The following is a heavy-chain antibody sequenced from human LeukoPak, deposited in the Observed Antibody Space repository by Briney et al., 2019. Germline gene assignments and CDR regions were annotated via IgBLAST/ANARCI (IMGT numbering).Heavy chain of an antibody. CDR2: IYSGGST. Sequence: GGSLRLSCAASGFTVSSNYMSWVRQAPGKGLDWVSVIYSGGSTYYADSVKGRFTISRDNSKNTLYLQMNSLRAEDTAVYYCAKVTAKNMVRGVGGFDYWGQGTLVTVSS. CDR1: GFTVSSNY. V-gene: IGHV3-66*01. J-gene: IGHJ4*02. CDR3: AKVTAKNMVRGVGGFDY. D-gene: IGHD3-10*01.